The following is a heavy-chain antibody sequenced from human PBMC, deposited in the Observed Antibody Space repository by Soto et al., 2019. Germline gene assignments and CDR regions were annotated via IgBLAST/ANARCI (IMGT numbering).Heavy chain of an antibody. CDR3: ARLISSTWYYFDV. Sequence: SETLSLTCNISADSISRYCWSWIRQPAGKGLEWIGRMFVTGSTNYNPSLKSRVTLSLDTSKNQFSLELKSVTAADTAVYYCARLISSTWYYFDVWGLGTLVTVSS. D-gene: IGHD6-13*01. CDR1: ADSISRYC. V-gene: IGHV4-4*07. J-gene: IGHJ4*02. CDR2: MFVTGST.